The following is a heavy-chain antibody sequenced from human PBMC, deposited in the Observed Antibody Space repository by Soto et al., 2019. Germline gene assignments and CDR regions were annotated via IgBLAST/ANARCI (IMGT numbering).Heavy chain of an antibody. CDR3: ARIAASGRGWDV. D-gene: IGHD6-13*01. V-gene: IGHV3-7*01. J-gene: IGHJ6*02. CDR2: IKQDGSEE. Sequence: EVQLVESGGGLVKPGGSLRLSCVDSGFTFSSYWMSWVRQAPVKGLEWVGNIKQDGSEENYADSVKGRFTISRDNAKNSMYLQMNSLRVEDTAVYYCARIAASGRGWDVWGQGTTVVVSS. CDR1: GFTFSSYW.